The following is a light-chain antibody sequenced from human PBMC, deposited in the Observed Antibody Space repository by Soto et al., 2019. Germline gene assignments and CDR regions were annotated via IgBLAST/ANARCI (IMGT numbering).Light chain of an antibody. CDR1: NIESTS. V-gene: IGLV3-21*02. Sequence: SYELTQPPSVSVAPGQTARITCGGNNIESTSVHWYQQRPGQAPVLVVYDDRDRPSGIPERFSGSNSGNTATLTISRVEAGDEADYHCYSAADNKGVFGGGTKLTVL. CDR2: DDR. J-gene: IGLJ2*01. CDR3: YSAADNKGV.